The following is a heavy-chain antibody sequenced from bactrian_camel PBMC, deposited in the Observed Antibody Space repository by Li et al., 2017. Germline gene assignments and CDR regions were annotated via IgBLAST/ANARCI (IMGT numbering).Heavy chain of an antibody. V-gene: IGHV3S25*01. D-gene: IGHD2*01. Sequence: CAASGYTYNRSCMAWFRQAPGKGLEWVLGIVGGGGSTAYSDSVKGRFTISKDNAKNTLYLQMNSLKPEDTAMYYCAADRRNTVGNCYRGADEYKYWGQGTQVTVS. CDR3: AADRRNTVGNCYRGADEYKY. CDR2: IVGGGGST. J-gene: IGHJ4*01. CDR1: GYTYNRSC.